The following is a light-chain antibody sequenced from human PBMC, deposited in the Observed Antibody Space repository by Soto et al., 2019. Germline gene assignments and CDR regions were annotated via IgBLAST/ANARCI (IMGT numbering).Light chain of an antibody. CDR3: QQYCTTPQT. V-gene: IGKV4-1*01. CDR2: WAS. CDR1: QSVLYSSSNKNY. J-gene: IGKJ1*01. Sequence: DIVMTQSPDSLAVSLGERATINCKSSQSVLYSSSNKNYLAWYQQKPGQPPKLLIYWASTRESGVPDRFIGSGSGTDFTLSISSLQAEDVAVYYCQQYCTTPQTFGQGTKVEIK.